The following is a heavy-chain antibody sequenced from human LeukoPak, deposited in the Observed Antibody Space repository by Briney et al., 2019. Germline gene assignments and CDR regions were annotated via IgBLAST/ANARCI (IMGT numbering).Heavy chain of an antibody. V-gene: IGHV3-23*01. J-gene: IGHJ4*02. Sequence: PGGSLRLSCAASGFTVSGNYMSWVRQAPGKGLEWVSSISGRDSNTYFADSVKGRFTISRDNPKSTVYLQMNSLRAEDTAIYYCGKALANSNGVGDYWGQGTQVTVSS. CDR2: ISGRDSNT. D-gene: IGHD2-8*01. CDR3: GKALANSNGVGDY. CDR1: GFTVSGNY.